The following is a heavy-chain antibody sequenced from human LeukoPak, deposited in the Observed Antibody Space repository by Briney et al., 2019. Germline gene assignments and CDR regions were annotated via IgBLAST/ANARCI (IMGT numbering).Heavy chain of an antibody. CDR3: AKDAHYDPNFSPIDY. D-gene: IGHD3-22*01. Sequence: GRSLRLSCAASGFTFSSYGMHWVRQAPGKGLEWVAVISYDGSNKYYADSVKGRFTISRDNTKNTLYLQMNSLRAEDTAVYYCAKDAHYDPNFSPIDYWGQGTLVTVSS. CDR1: GFTFSSYG. J-gene: IGHJ4*02. V-gene: IGHV3-30*18. CDR2: ISYDGSNK.